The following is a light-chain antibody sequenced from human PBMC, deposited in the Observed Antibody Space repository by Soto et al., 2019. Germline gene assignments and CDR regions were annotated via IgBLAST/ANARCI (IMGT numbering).Light chain of an antibody. V-gene: IGLV2-11*01. J-gene: IGLJ1*01. CDR1: NSDVGYYNY. CDR3: CSYAGTYTFV. Sequence: QSALTQPRSVSGSPGQSVTISCTGTNSDVGYYNYVSWYQQHPGKAPKLMIYDVSRRPSGVPDRFSGSKSGNTASLTISGLQAEDEADYYCCSYAGTYTFVFGTGTKVTVL. CDR2: DVS.